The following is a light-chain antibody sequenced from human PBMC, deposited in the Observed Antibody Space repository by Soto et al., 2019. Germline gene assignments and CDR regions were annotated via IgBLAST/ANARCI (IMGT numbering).Light chain of an antibody. J-gene: IGKJ5*01. V-gene: IGKV3-15*01. Sequence: EIVMTQSPATLSLSPGERATLSCRASQSVSSNLAWYQQKPGQAPRLLIYGASTRATGIAARFSGSGSGTEFNLTISSLQSEDFATHYCQQYYSYPREITFGQGTRLEI. CDR1: QSVSSN. CDR2: GAS. CDR3: QQYYSYPREIT.